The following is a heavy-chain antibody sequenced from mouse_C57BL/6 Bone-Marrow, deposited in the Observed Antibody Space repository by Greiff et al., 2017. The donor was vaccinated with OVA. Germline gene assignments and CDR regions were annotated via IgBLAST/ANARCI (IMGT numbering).Heavy chain of an antibody. CDR2: ISDGGSYT. J-gene: IGHJ3*01. CDR3: AREGDGYYVAWFAY. Sequence: EVKLVESGGGLVKPGGSLKLSCAASGFTFSSYAMSWVRQTPEKRLEWVATISDGGSYTYYPDNVKGRFTISRDNAKNNLYLQMSHLKSEDTAMYDCAREGDGYYVAWFAYWGQGTLVTVSA. D-gene: IGHD2-3*01. CDR1: GFTFSSYA. V-gene: IGHV5-4*01.